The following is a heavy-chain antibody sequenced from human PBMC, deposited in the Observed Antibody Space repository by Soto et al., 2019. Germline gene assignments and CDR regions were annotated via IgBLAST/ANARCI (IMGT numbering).Heavy chain of an antibody. Sequence: TLSLTCTVTGGSMTTGDQYWTWIRHRPGEGLEWFGYINHRGSLYYNPSLERRVSMSVDTSKNQFSLNLSSVTAADTAVYYCARELPQRQGRNMDVWGQGTTVTVSS. J-gene: IGHJ6*02. CDR2: INHRGSL. D-gene: IGHD1-1*01. V-gene: IGHV4-31*03. CDR1: GGSMTTGDQY. CDR3: ARELPQRQGRNMDV.